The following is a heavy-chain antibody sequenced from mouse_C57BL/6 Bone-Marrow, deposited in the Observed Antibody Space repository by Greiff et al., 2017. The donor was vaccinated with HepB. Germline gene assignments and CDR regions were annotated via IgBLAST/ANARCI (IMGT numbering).Heavy chain of an antibody. CDR2: IWGDGST. CDR3: AKEQLGHHWYFDV. CDR1: GFSLPCYG. V-gene: IGHV2-3*01. J-gene: IGHJ1*03. Sequence: VKLLSSGPGLVAPSQSLSIPCTVSGFSLPCYGVSWVRQPPGKGLEWLGVIWGDGSTNYHSALISRLSISKDNSKSQVFLKLNSLQTDDTATYYCAKEQLGHHWYFDVWGTGTTVTVSS. D-gene: IGHD4-1*02.